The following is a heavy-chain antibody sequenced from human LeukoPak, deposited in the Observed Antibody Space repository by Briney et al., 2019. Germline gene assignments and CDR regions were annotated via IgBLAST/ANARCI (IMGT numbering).Heavy chain of an antibody. CDR3: ASMRESAIYYDSSGYYY. CDR1: GYTFTSYG. D-gene: IGHD3-22*01. V-gene: IGHV1-18*01. CDR2: ISAYNVNT. Sequence: EASVKVSCKASGYTFTSYGISWVRQAPGQGLEWMGWISAYNVNTNYAQKLQGRVTLTADESTSTAYMDVSSLRSEDTAVYYCASMRESAIYYDSSGYYYWGQGTLVTVSS. J-gene: IGHJ4*02.